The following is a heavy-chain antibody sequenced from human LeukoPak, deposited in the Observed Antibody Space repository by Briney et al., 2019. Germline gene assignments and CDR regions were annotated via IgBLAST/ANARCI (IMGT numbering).Heavy chain of an antibody. V-gene: IGHV4-39*07. CDR2: IYYSGST. D-gene: IGHD5-12*01. J-gene: IGHJ5*02. CDR1: GGSISSSSYY. CDR3: ARDYRSGSGYENWFDP. Sequence: SETLSLTCTVSGGSISSSSYYWGWIRQPPGKGLEWIGSIYYSGSTNYNPSLKSRVTISVDTSKNQFSLKLSSVTAADTAVYYCARDYRSGSGYENWFDPWGQGTLVTVSS.